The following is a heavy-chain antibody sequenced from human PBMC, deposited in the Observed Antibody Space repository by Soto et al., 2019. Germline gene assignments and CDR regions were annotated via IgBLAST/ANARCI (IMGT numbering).Heavy chain of an antibody. CDR1: GGTFSSYA. J-gene: IGHJ6*02. D-gene: IGHD2-2*01. V-gene: IGHV1-69*01. CDR2: IIPIFGTA. CDR3: ARGSGYCSSTSCHSGSDYGMDV. Sequence: QVQLVQSGAEVKKPGSSVKVSCKASGGTFSSYAISWVRQAPGQGLEWMGGIIPIFGTANYAQKFQGRVTITADESTSTAYMELSSMRSEDTAVYYCARGSGYCSSTSCHSGSDYGMDVWGQGTTVTVSS.